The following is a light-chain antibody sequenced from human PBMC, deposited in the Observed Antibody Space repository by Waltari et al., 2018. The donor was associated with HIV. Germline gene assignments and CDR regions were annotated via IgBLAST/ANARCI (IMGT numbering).Light chain of an antibody. CDR1: DSDV. CDR2: DVT. CDR3: CAYAYMYTLLVV. Sequence: QSALTQPRSLSGSPGQSVTIACTGTDSDVSWYRIIPGQAPKLIIYDVTQRHSGVPDRFSCSQSGNTASLTISGLQPEAEADYYCCAYAYMYTLLVVFGGGTKLTVL. V-gene: IGLV2-11*01. J-gene: IGLJ2*01.